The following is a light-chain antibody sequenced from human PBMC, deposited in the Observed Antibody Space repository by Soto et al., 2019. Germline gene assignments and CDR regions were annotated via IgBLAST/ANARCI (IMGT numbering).Light chain of an antibody. CDR2: DAS. J-gene: IGKJ2*01. CDR3: QQRSNWPKT. V-gene: IGKV3-11*01. Sequence: EIVLTQSPATLSLSPGERATLSCRASQSVSSYLAWYQQKPGQAPRLLIYDASNRATGIPARFSGSGSGTDFTLTISILEPEDFAVYYCQQRSNWPKTFGQGTKLDIK. CDR1: QSVSSY.